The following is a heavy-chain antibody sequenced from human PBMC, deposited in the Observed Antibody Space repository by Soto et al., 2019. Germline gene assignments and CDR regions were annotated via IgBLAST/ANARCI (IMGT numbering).Heavy chain of an antibody. J-gene: IGHJ3*02. CDR1: GYTFTSYG. CDR3: AGGYSYGYVMGGDAFDI. CDR2: ISAYNGNT. D-gene: IGHD5-18*01. Sequence: VKVSCKASGYTFTSYGISWVRQAPGQGLEWMGWISAYNGNTNYAQKLQGRVTMTTDTSTSTAYMELRSLRSDDTAVFYCAGGYSYGYVMGGDAFDIWGQGTMVTVSS. V-gene: IGHV1-18*01.